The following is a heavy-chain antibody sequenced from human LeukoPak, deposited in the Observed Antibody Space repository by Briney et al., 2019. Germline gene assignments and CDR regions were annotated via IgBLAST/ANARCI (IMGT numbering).Heavy chain of an antibody. Sequence: PGGSLRLSCAASGFTFNTYSMNWVRQAPGKGLEWVSYISSSGSTIYYADSVKGRFTISRDNAKNSLYLQMNSLRAEDTAVYYCARGLAAALGSFAFDIWGQGTMVTVSS. CDR2: ISSSGSTI. CDR3: ARGLAAALGSFAFDI. V-gene: IGHV3-48*04. J-gene: IGHJ3*02. D-gene: IGHD6-13*01. CDR1: GFTFNTYS.